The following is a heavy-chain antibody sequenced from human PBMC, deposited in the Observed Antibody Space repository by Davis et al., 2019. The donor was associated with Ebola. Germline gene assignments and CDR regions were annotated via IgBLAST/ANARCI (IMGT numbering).Heavy chain of an antibody. V-gene: IGHV3-33*01. CDR2: IWYDGSNK. CDR1: GFTFSSYG. CDR3: ARDDYYYDSSGYYVYFQH. Sequence: GGSLRLSCAASGFTFSSYGMHWVRQAPGKGLEWVAVIWYDGSNKYYADSVKGRFTISRDNAKNSLYLQMNSLRAEDTAVYYCARDDYYYDSSGYYVYFQHWGQGTLVTVSS. J-gene: IGHJ1*01. D-gene: IGHD3-22*01.